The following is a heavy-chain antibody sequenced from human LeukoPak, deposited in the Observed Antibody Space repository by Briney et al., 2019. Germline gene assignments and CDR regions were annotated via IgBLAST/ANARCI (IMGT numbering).Heavy chain of an antibody. D-gene: IGHD1-26*01. CDR3: ASTDLRVVGARPFDY. CDR2: FDPEDGET. J-gene: IGHJ4*02. V-gene: IGHV1-24*01. Sequence: ASVKVSCKVSGYTLTELSMHWVRQAPGKGLEWVGGFDPEDGETIYAQKFQGRVTMTEDTSTDTAYMELSSLRSEDTAVYYCASTDLRVVGARPFDYWGQGTLVTVSS. CDR1: GYTLTELS.